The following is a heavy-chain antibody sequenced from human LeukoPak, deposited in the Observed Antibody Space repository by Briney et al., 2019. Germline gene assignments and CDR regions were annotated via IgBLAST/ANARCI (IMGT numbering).Heavy chain of an antibody. V-gene: IGHV3-49*03. Sequence: GGSLRLSCTASGFTFGDYAMSWFRQAPGKGLEWVGFIRSKAYGGTTEYAASVKGRFTISRDDSKSIAYLQMNSLKTEDTAVYYCTRADNFWSGYLFDYWGQGTLVTVSS. CDR3: TRADNFWSGYLFDY. D-gene: IGHD3-3*01. CDR2: IRSKAYGGTT. CDR1: GFTFGDYA. J-gene: IGHJ4*02.